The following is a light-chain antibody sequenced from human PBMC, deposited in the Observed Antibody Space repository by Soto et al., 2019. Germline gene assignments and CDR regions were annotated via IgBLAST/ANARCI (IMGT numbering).Light chain of an antibody. Sequence: DIEMTQSPASLSASVGDSVTITCRASQTISYYVNWYQKKPGKAPRLLIYAASSLQSGVPSRFSGSGSGADFTLTIFSLQPEDFATYYCQENYRSAGTFGEGTTVDVK. CDR1: QTISYY. CDR3: QENYRSAGT. J-gene: IGKJ1*01. V-gene: IGKV1-39*01. CDR2: AAS.